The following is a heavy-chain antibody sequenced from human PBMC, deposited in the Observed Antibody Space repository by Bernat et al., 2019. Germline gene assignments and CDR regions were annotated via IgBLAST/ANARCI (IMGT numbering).Heavy chain of an antibody. Sequence: EVQLVESGGGLVQPGGSLRLSCAASGFTFSSYEMNWVRQAPGKGLEWVSYISSSGSTIYYADSVKGRFTISRDNAKNSLYLQMNSLRAEDTAVYYCAREWWELLLDYWGQGTLVTVSS. J-gene: IGHJ4*02. D-gene: IGHD1-26*01. CDR3: AREWWELLLDY. V-gene: IGHV3-48*03. CDR1: GFTFSSYE. CDR2: ISSSGSTI.